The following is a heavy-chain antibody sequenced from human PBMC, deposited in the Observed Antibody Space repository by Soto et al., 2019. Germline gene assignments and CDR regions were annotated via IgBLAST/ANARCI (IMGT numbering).Heavy chain of an antibody. D-gene: IGHD3-22*01. CDR2: ITGSGGST. J-gene: IGHJ4*02. CDR3: AKGGYYYDTTGYY. CDR1: GFTFSSFA. Sequence: EVQLLESGGGLVQPGGSLRLSCAASGFTFSSFAMSWVRQAPGEGLEWVSSITGSGGSTYYADSVKGRFTISRDNSKNTLYLQMSSLRAEDTAVHYCAKGGYYYDTTGYYWGQGTLVTVSS. V-gene: IGHV3-23*01.